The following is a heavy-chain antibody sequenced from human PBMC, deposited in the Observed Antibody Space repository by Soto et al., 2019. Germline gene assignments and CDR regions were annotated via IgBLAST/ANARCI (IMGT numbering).Heavy chain of an antibody. D-gene: IGHD1-1*01. Sequence: QIQLVQSGPEVKKPGASVKVSCKASGYIVSNHGISWVRQAPGQPLQWMGRISGYQVKTFVAQKFQDRVTVTADTTTNTANLEIMSPRPDDTAVYYCARETGGRGPTNFDYWSQGTLVTVSS. CDR2: ISGYQVKT. CDR1: GYIVSNHG. J-gene: IGHJ4*02. CDR3: ARETGGRGPTNFDY. V-gene: IGHV1-18*01.